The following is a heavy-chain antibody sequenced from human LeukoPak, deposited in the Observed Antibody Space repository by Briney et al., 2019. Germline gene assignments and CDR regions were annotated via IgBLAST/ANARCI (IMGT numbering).Heavy chain of an antibody. CDR3: AKGLWDGSGGENWFDP. CDR1: GFTFDDYA. D-gene: IGHD3-10*01. Sequence: PGGSLRLSCAASGFTFDDYAMHWVRQAPGKGLEWVSGISWNSGSIGYADSVKGRFTISRDNAKNSLYLQMNSLRAEDTALYYCAKGLWDGSGGENWFDPWGQGTLVTVSS. CDR2: ISWNSGSI. V-gene: IGHV3-9*01. J-gene: IGHJ5*02.